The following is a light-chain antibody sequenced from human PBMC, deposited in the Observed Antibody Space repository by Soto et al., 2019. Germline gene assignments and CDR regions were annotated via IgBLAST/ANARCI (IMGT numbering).Light chain of an antibody. V-gene: IGKV1-5*03. J-gene: IGKJ1*01. Sequence: DIQMTQSPSTLSASVGDRVTIACRASQTISSWLAWYQQKPGKAPKVLIYMASSLESGVPSRFSGSGSGTEFTLTISSLQPDDFATYYCQQYSSYSRTFGKGTKVDIK. CDR1: QTISSW. CDR3: QQYSSYSRT. CDR2: MAS.